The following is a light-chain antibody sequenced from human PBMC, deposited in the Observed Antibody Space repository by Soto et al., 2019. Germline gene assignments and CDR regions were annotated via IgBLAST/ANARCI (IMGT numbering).Light chain of an antibody. CDR3: ATWDDNVDGPV. V-gene: IGLV1-44*01. J-gene: IGLJ2*01. Sequence: QSVLTQPPSASGAPGQRVXISCSGTRSNIGSQVVQWFQHLPGTAPNLLIQNNNERPSGVPDRFSGSKSGTSASLAISGLQSEDEGDYYCATWDDNVDGPVFGGGTKLTVL. CDR1: RSNIGSQV. CDR2: NNN.